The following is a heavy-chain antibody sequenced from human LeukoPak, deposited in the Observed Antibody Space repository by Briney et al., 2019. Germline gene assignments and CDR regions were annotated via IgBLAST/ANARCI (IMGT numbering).Heavy chain of an antibody. CDR2: IESKTDGGTT. J-gene: IGHJ4*02. CDR3: TTYGSGRKFDY. V-gene: IGHV3-15*04. Sequence: PGGSLTLSCAASGLSFSDSRMSWVRQIPGKGLEWVGRIESKTDGGTTDYAAPVKGRFTISRDDSTNTLYLQMNSLKSEDTAVYYCTTYGSGRKFDYWGQGILVTVSS. CDR1: GLSFSDSR. D-gene: IGHD3-10*01.